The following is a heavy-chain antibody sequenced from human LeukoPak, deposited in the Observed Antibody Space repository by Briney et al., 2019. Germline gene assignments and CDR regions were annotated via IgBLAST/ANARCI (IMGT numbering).Heavy chain of an antibody. J-gene: IGHJ4*02. CDR2: ITASGTAM. V-gene: IGHV3-48*01. CDR1: GFTFSSYS. CDR3: AREADAYYFDY. Sequence: GGSLRLSCAASGFTFSSYSMNWVRQAPGKGLEWVSHITASGTAMFYADSVKGRFTISRDNSKNTLYLQMNSLRAEDTAVYYCAREADAYYFDYWGQGTLVTVSS.